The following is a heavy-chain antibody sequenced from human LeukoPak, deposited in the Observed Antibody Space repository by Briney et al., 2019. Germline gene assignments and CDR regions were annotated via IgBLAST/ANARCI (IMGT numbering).Heavy chain of an antibody. CDR1: GFTFSSYA. J-gene: IGHJ4*02. CDR2: ISYDGSNK. D-gene: IGHD2-2*01. CDR3: AREAHVVVPAAKVAAAGTFDY. V-gene: IGHV3-30*04. Sequence: TGGSLRLSCAASGFTFSSYAMHWVRQAPGKGLEWVAVISYDGSNKYYADSVKGRFTISRDNSKNTLYLQMNSLRAEDTAVYYCAREAHVVVPAAKVAAAGTFDYWGQGTLVTVSS.